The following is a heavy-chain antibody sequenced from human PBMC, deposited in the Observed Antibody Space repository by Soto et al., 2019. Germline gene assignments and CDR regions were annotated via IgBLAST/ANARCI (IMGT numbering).Heavy chain of an antibody. V-gene: IGHV4-59*01. Sequence: QVQLQESGPGQVKPSETLCLTCTVSGGSISSYYWSWIRQPPGKGLEWIGYIYYSGSTNYNPSLKSRVTISVDTSKNQFSLKLSSVTAADTAVYYCARAYGYYFDYWGQGTLVTVSS. CDR1: GGSISSYY. CDR3: ARAYGYYFDY. CDR2: IYYSGST. D-gene: IGHD3-10*01. J-gene: IGHJ4*02.